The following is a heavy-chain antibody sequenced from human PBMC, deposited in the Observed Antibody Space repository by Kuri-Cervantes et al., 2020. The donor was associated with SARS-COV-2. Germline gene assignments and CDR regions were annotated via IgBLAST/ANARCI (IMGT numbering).Heavy chain of an antibody. CDR3: ARLVDDNSGYYYSFDY. D-gene: IGHD3-22*01. V-gene: IGHV4-34*01. CDR2: INHSGST. Sequence: GSLRLSCAVYGGSFSGYYWSWIRQPPGKGLEWIGEINHSGSTNYNPSLKSRVTISVDTSKNQFSLKLGSVTAADTAVYYCARLVDDNSGYYYSFDYWGQGTLVTVSS. CDR1: GGSFSGYY. J-gene: IGHJ4*02.